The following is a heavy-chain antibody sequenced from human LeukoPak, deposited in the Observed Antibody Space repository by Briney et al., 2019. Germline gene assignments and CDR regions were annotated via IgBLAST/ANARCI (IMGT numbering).Heavy chain of an antibody. CDR1: GGTFSSYA. Sequence: GASVKVSCKASGGTFSSYAISWVRQAPGQGLEWMGGIIPIFGTANYAQKFQGRVTITTGESTSTAYMELSSLRSEDTAVYYCARGRTTVTTALAVNWFDPWGQGTLVTVSS. D-gene: IGHD4-17*01. CDR3: ARGRTTVTTALAVNWFDP. CDR2: IIPIFGTA. V-gene: IGHV1-69*05. J-gene: IGHJ5*02.